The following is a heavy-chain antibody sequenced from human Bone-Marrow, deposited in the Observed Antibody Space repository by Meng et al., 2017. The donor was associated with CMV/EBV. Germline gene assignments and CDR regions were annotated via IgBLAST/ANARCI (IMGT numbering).Heavy chain of an antibody. CDR2: IYTSGST. V-gene: IGHV4-61*02. J-gene: IGHJ5*02. D-gene: IGHD2-2*01. Sequence: GYISSYNYYWRWIRQPAGKGLEWIGRIYTSGSTNYNPSLKSRVTISVDTSKNQFSLKLSSVTAADTAVYYCARDKCTSSSCYNWFDPWGQGTLVTVSS. CDR3: ARDKCTSSSCYNWFDP. CDR1: GYISSYNYY.